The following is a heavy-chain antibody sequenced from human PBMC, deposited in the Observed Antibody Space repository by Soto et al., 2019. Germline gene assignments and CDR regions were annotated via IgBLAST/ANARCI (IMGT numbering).Heavy chain of an antibody. CDR2: INATGTT. J-gene: IGHJ5*02. D-gene: IGHD3-16*01. CDR1: GASISGFY. CDR3: VRDVTETLRDWFDP. Sequence: QVQLQESGPGLVKPSETLSLTCTVSGASISGFYWSWIRKSAGKGLEWIGRINATGTTYYNPSLNSRGMLGGDTAQEPVSLKFMSGTAADTGVYYLVRDVTETLRDWFDPWGQGISVTVSS. V-gene: IGHV4-4*07.